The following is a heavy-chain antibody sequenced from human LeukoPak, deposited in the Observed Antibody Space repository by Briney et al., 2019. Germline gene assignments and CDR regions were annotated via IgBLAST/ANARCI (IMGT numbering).Heavy chain of an antibody. CDR2: IIPIFGTA. J-gene: IGHJ4*02. CDR3: ASPDYYDRSGYSSY. D-gene: IGHD3-22*01. CDR1: GYTFTSYA. Sequence: SVKVSCKASGYTFTSYAMHWVRQAPGQGLEWMGGIIPIFGTANYAQKFQGRVTITVDESTSTAYMELSSLRSEDTAVYYCASPDYYDRSGYSSYWGQGTLVTVSS. V-gene: IGHV1-69*13.